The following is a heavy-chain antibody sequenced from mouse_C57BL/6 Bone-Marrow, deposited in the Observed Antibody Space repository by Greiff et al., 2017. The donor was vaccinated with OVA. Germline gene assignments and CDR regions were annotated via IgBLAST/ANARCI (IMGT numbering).Heavy chain of an antibody. Sequence: VQLKQPGAELVKPGASVKLSCKASGYTFTSYWMHWVKQRPGRGLEWIGRIDPNSGGTKYNEKFKSKATLTVDKPSSTAYMQLSSLTSEDYEVDDCARSGYYGSPWFAYWGQGTLVTVSA. V-gene: IGHV1-72*01. D-gene: IGHD1-1*01. CDR2: IDPNSGGT. J-gene: IGHJ3*01. CDR1: GYTFTSYW. CDR3: ARSGYYGSPWFAY.